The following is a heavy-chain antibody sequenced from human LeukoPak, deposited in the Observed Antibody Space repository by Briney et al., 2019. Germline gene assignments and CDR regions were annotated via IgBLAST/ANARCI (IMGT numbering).Heavy chain of an antibody. Sequence: GGSLRLSWAATGLSFSSYAMKWVRQAPGKGLEWVSGISGSGDNTYYVESVKGRFTISRDNSKNTLSLQLNSLKAEDTAVYYWGKDIMYCSGGSYYSNELSFEYGGQGTLVTVSS. J-gene: IGHJ4*02. CDR3: GKDIMYCSGGSYYSNELSFEY. CDR1: GLSFSSYA. CDR2: ISGSGDNT. V-gene: IGHV3-23*01. D-gene: IGHD2-15*01.